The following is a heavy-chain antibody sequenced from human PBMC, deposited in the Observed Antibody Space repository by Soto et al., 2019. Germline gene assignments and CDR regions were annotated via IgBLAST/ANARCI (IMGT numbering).Heavy chain of an antibody. Sequence: GASVKVSCKASGYTFTSYDINWVRQATGQGLEWMGWMNPNSGNTGYAQKFQGRVTMTRNTSISTAYMELSSLRSEDTAVYYCAADLSGDAGAYYMDVWGKGTTVTVSS. D-gene: IGHD2-21*02. V-gene: IGHV1-8*01. CDR3: AADLSGDAGAYYMDV. CDR2: MNPNSGNT. CDR1: GYTFTSYD. J-gene: IGHJ6*03.